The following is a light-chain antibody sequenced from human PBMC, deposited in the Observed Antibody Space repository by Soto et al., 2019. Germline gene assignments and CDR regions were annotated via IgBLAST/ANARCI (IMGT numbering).Light chain of an antibody. CDR3: FSNAGNVDV. V-gene: IGLV2-11*01. Sequence: QSALTQPPSVSGSPGQSVTISCTGTSSDVGVYNYVSWFQHHPGKAPKVMIYEVSKRPSGVPDRFSGSKSGNTASLTISGLEAEDEADYYCFSNAGNVDVFGTGTKVTVL. J-gene: IGLJ1*01. CDR1: SSDVGVYNY. CDR2: EVS.